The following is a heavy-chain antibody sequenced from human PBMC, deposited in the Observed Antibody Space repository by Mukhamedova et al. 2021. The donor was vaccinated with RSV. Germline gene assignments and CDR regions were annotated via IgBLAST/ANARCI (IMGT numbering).Heavy chain of an antibody. V-gene: IGHV3-7*04. D-gene: IGHD2-2*01. Sequence: IKEDGSEKYYVDSVKGRFTISRDNAKNSLYLQMNSLRAEDTAVYYCARFAWCGSASCHHDLDVWGKGTTVTASS. CDR2: IKEDGSEK. J-gene: IGHJ6*04. CDR3: ARFAWCGSASCHHDLDV.